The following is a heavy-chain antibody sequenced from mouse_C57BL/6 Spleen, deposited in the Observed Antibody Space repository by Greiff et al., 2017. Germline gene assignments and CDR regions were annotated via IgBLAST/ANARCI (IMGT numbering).Heavy chain of an antibody. V-gene: IGHV7-1*01. CDR1: GFTFSDFY. Sequence: EVQGVESGGGLVQSGRSLRLSCATSGFTFSDFYMEWVRQAPGKGLEWIAASRNKANYYTTEYSASVKGRFIVSRDTSQSILYLQMNALRAEDTAIYYCARDDGYYGDAMDYWGQGTSVTVSS. CDR2: SRNKANYYTT. CDR3: ARDDGYYGDAMDY. J-gene: IGHJ4*01. D-gene: IGHD2-3*01.